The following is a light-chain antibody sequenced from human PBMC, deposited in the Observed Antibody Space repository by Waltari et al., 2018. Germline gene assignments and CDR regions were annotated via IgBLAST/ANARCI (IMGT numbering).Light chain of an antibody. V-gene: IGKV1-5*03. CDR3: QQYKSFPFT. J-gene: IGKJ4*01. CDR2: KAS. CDR1: QSISTW. Sequence: DIQMSQSPSTLSASVGDRVTITCRASQSISTWLAWYQQKPGKAPNLLIYKASSLEGGVPSRFSGSGSGTEVTLSISSLQPDDFATYYCQQYKSFPFTCGGGTKVGVK.